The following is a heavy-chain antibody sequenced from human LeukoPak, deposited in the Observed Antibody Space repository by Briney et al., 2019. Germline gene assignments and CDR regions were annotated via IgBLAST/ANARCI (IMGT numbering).Heavy chain of an antibody. Sequence: SETLSLTCTVSDDSIGNYYWSWIRQPPGEGLEWIGYIYHSGSTNYNPSHKSRVTVSVDMAKNQISLKMSSVTAADTAVYYCARSRVWSDYWGYFDYWGQGILVTVSS. CDR1: DDSIGNYY. D-gene: IGHD3-3*01. V-gene: IGHV4-59*01. CDR2: IYHSGST. J-gene: IGHJ4*02. CDR3: ARSRVWSDYWGYFDY.